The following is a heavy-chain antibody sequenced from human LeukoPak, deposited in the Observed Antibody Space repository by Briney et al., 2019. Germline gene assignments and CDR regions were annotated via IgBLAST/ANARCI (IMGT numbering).Heavy chain of an antibody. Sequence: ASVKVSRKASGYTFTSYGISWVRQAPGQGLEWMGWISAYNGNTNYAQKLQGRVTMTTDTSTSTAYMELRSLRSDDTAVYYCARAMATINPFDYWGQGTLVTVSS. CDR3: ARAMATINPFDY. CDR2: ISAYNGNT. CDR1: GYTFTSYG. V-gene: IGHV1-18*01. D-gene: IGHD5-24*01. J-gene: IGHJ4*02.